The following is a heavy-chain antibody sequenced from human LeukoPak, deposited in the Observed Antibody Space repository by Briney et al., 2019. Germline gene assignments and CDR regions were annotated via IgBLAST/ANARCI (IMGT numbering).Heavy chain of an antibody. V-gene: IGHV1-8*01. CDR1: GYTFTSYD. CDR3: ARCSITMVRGVTYGMDV. D-gene: IGHD3-10*01. Sequence: ASVKVSCKASGYTFTSYDINWVRQATGQGLEWMGWMNPNSGNTGYAQKFQGRVTMTRNTSISTAYMELSSLRSEDTAVYYCARCSITMVRGVTYGMDVWGQGTTVTVSS. J-gene: IGHJ6*02. CDR2: MNPNSGNT.